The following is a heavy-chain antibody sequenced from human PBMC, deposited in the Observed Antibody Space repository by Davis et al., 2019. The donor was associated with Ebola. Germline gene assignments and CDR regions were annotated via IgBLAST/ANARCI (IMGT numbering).Heavy chain of an antibody. D-gene: IGHD4-23*01. CDR2: ISAYNGNT. CDR3: ARNPVGTAHFDY. CDR1: GYTFTSYG. Sequence: ASVKVSCKASGYTFTSYGISWVRQAPGQGLEWMGWISAYNGNTNYAQKLQGRVAITRDTSASTAYMDLSSLTSEDTTMYYCARNPVGTAHFDYWGQGTLVIVSS. V-gene: IGHV1-18*01. J-gene: IGHJ4*02.